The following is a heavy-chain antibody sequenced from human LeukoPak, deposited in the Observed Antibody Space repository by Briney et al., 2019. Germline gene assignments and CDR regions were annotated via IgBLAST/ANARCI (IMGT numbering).Heavy chain of an antibody. D-gene: IGHD4-17*01. V-gene: IGHV3-30*18. CDR3: AKGRTRLTTTPFDY. Sequence: GRSLRLSCAASGFTFSSYGMHWVRQAPGKGLEWVAVISYDGSNKYYADSVKGRFTISRDNSKNTLYLQMNSLRVEDTAVYYCAKGRTRLTTTPFDYWGQGTLVTVSS. CDR1: GFTFSSYG. CDR2: ISYDGSNK. J-gene: IGHJ4*02.